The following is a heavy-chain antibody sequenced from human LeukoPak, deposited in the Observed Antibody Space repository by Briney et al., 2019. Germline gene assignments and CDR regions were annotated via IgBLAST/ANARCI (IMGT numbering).Heavy chain of an antibody. CDR1: GFTFSSYG. Sequence: PGRSLRLSCAASGFTFSSYGMHWVRQAPGKGLEWVAVISYDGSNKYYADSVKGRFTISRDNSKNTLYLQMNSLRAEDTAVYYCAKDGGGGSNSSSWTDNWFDPRGQGTLVTVSS. V-gene: IGHV3-30*18. D-gene: IGHD6-13*01. J-gene: IGHJ5*02. CDR3: AKDGGGGSNSSSWTDNWFDP. CDR2: ISYDGSNK.